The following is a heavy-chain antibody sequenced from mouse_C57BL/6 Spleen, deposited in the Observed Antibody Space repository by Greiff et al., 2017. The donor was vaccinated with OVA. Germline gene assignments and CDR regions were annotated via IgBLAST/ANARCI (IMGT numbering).Heavy chain of an antibody. J-gene: IGHJ2*01. V-gene: IGHV5-9*01. CDR3: ARRLTAFDY. Sequence: EVKLMESGRGLVKPGGSLKLSCAASGFTFSSYTMSWVSQTPEKRLEWVATISGGGGNTYYPDSVKGRFTISRDNAKNTLYLQMSGLRSEDTALYYCARRLTAFDYWGQGTTLTVSS. D-gene: IGHD4-1*01. CDR2: ISGGGGNT. CDR1: GFTFSSYT.